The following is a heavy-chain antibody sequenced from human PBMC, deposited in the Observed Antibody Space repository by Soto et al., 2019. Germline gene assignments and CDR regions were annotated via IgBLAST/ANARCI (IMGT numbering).Heavy chain of an antibody. CDR2: ISGSGGTT. V-gene: IGHV3-23*01. D-gene: IGHD2-2*01. CDR1: GFTFRNYA. J-gene: IGHJ4*02. CDR3: AKDRSSTSCYAFDY. Sequence: EVQLLESGGGLVQPGGSLRLSCAACGFTFRNYAMSWARQAPGTGLEWVSAISGSGGTTHYADSVKGRFTISRDNSKITLYLQMNSLRVEDTAVYYCAKDRSSTSCYAFDYWGQGSLVTVSS.